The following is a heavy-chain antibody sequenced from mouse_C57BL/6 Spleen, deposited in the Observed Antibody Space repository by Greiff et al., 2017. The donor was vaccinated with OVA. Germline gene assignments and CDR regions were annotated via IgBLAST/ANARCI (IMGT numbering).Heavy chain of an antibody. CDR1: GYTFTDYY. D-gene: IGHD2-4*01. V-gene: IGHV1-84*01. J-gene: IGHJ4*01. CDR2: IYPGSGNT. Sequence: LMESGPELVKPGASVKISCKASGYTFTDYYINWVKQRPGQGLEWIGWIYPGSGNTKYNEKLKGKATLTVDTSSSTAYMQISSLPSEDSAVYFCARSAFYYDYEYYAMDYWGQGTSVTVSS. CDR3: ARSAFYYDYEYYAMDY.